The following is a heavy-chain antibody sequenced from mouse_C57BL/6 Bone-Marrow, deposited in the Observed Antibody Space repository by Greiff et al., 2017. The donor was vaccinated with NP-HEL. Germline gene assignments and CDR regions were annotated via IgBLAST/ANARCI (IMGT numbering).Heavy chain of an antibody. V-gene: IGHV1-54*01. CDR3: ARYDYGYAMDY. Sequence: VQLQQSGAELVRPGTSVKASCKASGYAFTNYLIVWVKQRPGQGLEWIGVINPGSGGTNYNEKFKGKATLTADKSSSTAYMQLSSLTSEDSAVYFCARYDYGYAMDYWGQGTSVTVSS. CDR2: INPGSGGT. D-gene: IGHD2-4*01. J-gene: IGHJ4*01. CDR1: GYAFTNYL.